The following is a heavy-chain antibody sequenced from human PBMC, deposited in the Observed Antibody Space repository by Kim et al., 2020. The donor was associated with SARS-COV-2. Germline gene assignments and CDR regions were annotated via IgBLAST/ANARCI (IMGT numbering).Heavy chain of an antibody. V-gene: IGHV3-23*01. CDR2: ISGSGGST. D-gene: IGHD4-17*01. CDR3: AKSPRPVTTSFFDY. CDR1: GFTFSSYA. Sequence: GGSLRLSCAASGFTFSSYAMSWVRQAPGKGLEWVSAISGSGGSTYYADSVKGRFTISRDNSKNTLYLQMNSLRAEDTAAYYCAKSPRPVTTSFFDYWGQGTLVTVSS. J-gene: IGHJ4*02.